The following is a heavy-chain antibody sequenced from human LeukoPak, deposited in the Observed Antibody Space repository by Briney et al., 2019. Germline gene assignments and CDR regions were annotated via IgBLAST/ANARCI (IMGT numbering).Heavy chain of an antibody. J-gene: IGHJ4*02. Sequence: GGSLRLSCGASGFTFSTYWMHWVRQAPGKGLVWVSRINSDGSSTTYADSVKGRFTISRDNAKNTLYLQMNSLRAEDTAVYYCARQEAYYGLDWWGRGTLVSVSS. D-gene: IGHD3-16*01. V-gene: IGHV3-74*01. CDR1: GFTFSTYW. CDR2: INSDGSST. CDR3: ARQEAYYGLDW.